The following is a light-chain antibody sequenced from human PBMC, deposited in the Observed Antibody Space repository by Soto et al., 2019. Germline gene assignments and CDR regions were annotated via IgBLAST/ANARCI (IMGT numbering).Light chain of an antibody. CDR3: QQYHDLVFT. Sequence: DTQMTQSPSSLSASVGDRVTISCRASQSISNYLNWYQQKSGKAPTLLIHEATNLEAGVPSRFTGSRSGTEFTLTFRSLQPEDIATYYCQQYHDLVFTFGQGTRLDIK. J-gene: IGKJ5*01. CDR1: QSISNY. V-gene: IGKV1-33*01. CDR2: EAT.